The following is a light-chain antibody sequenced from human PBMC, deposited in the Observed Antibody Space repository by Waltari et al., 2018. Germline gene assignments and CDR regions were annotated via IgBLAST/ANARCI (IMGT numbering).Light chain of an antibody. CDR3: QQYNNWPPIT. J-gene: IGKJ5*01. V-gene: IGKV3-15*01. Sequence: EIVMPQSPATLSVSPGERATLSCRASQSVSSNLAWYQQKPGQTPRLLIYAASTRATGIPARFSGSGSGTEFTLTISSLQSEDFAVYFCQQYNNWPPITFGQGTRLEIK. CDR2: AAS. CDR1: QSVSSN.